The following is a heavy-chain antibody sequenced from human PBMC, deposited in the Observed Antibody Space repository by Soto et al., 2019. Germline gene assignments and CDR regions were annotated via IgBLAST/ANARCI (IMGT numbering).Heavy chain of an antibody. Sequence: QVQLVQSGAEVKKPGSSVKVSCKASGGTFSSYAISWVRQAPGQGREWMGGIIPIFGTANYAQKFQGRVTITADESTSTAYMELSSLRSEDTAVYYCARDGLFSGTYYYYYGMDVWGQGTTVTVSS. D-gene: IGHD1-1*01. CDR3: ARDGLFSGTYYYYYGMDV. J-gene: IGHJ6*02. CDR2: IIPIFGTA. V-gene: IGHV1-69*01. CDR1: GGTFSSYA.